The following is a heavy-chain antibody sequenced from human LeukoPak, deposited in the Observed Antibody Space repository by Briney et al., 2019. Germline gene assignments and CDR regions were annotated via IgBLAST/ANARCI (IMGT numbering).Heavy chain of an antibody. CDR1: GFTFNNYA. V-gene: IGHV3-23*01. Sequence: PGGSLRLSCAASGFTFNNYAMSWVRQAPGQELEWVSGISGSGSRTYYADSVKGRFTISRDNSKNTLYVQMNSPRAEDTAVYYWAKDGGTALVDYWGQGTLVTVSS. D-gene: IGHD1-26*01. CDR3: AKDGGTALVDY. J-gene: IGHJ4*02. CDR2: ISGSGSRT.